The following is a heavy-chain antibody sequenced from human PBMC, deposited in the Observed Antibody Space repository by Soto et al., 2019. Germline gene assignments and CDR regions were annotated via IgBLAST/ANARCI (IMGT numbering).Heavy chain of an antibody. CDR2: ISSSSSYI. Sequence: PGGSLRLSCAASGFTFSSYSMNWVRQAPGKGLEWVSSISSSSSYIYYADSVKGRFTISRDNAKNSLYLQMNSLRAEDTAVYYCARDFTPRTTVTTSPDYWGQGTLVTVSS. J-gene: IGHJ4*02. V-gene: IGHV3-21*01. D-gene: IGHD4-17*01. CDR1: GFTFSSYS. CDR3: ARDFTPRTTVTTSPDY.